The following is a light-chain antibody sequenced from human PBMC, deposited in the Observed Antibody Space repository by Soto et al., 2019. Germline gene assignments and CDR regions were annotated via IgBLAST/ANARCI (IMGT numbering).Light chain of an antibody. CDR1: QDISTY. CDR2: DAT. J-gene: IGKJ1*01. Sequence: DIQMTQSPSSLSASVGDRVTITCQASQDISTYLNWYQQRPGKAPKLLIYDATNLEKGVPSRFSGSGSGTDFTLTIGNLHPEDFAIYYCKQSYSSQWTFGQGTKVDI. V-gene: IGKV1-39*01. CDR3: KQSYSSQWT.